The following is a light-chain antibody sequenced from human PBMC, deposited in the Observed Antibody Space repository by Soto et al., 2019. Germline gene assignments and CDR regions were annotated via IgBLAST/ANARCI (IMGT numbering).Light chain of an antibody. Sequence: AIQLTQSPSSLSASVGDRVTITCRASQVISSALAWYQQKPGKAPKLLIKDASSLESGVPSRFSGSGSGTDFTLTISSLQAEDFATYYCQQFNSYQLTFGGGTKVEIK. CDR3: QQFNSYQLT. CDR2: DAS. CDR1: QVISSA. V-gene: IGKV1-13*02. J-gene: IGKJ4*01.